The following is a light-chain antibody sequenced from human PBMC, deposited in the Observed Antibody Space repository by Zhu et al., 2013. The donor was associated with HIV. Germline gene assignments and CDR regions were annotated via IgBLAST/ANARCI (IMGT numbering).Light chain of an antibody. J-gene: IGKJ1*01. Sequence: DIQMTQSPSSLSASVGDRVTITCRASQSIASYLNWYQQKPGKAPKLLIYAASSLQVGPSRFSGSESGTDFTLTISSLQPEDFATYYCQQSYRSPWTFGQGTTVEIK. V-gene: IGKV1-39*01. CDR2: AAS. CDR3: QQSYRSPWT. CDR1: QSIASY.